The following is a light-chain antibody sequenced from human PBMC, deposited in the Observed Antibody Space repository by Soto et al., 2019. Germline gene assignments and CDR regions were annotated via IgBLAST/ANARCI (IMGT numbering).Light chain of an antibody. Sequence: DIQMTQSPSSLSASAGDGVTITCRTNQTISSYLNWYQQKPGTAPKLLIYAASTLQSGVPSRFSGRGFATDFTLTISSLQPEDFATYFCQQSYSPPFSFGPGTTVDIK. CDR2: AAS. CDR3: QQSYSPPFS. V-gene: IGKV1-39*01. CDR1: QTISSY. J-gene: IGKJ3*01.